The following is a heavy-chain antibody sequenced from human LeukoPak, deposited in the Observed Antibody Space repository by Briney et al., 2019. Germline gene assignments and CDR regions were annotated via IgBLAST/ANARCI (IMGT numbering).Heavy chain of an antibody. J-gene: IGHJ5*02. CDR2: ISSSASST. D-gene: IGHD1-1*01. CDR3: ARGPRDGTTGHSLS. CDR1: GFTFSTYA. Sequence: PGGSLRLSCAASGFTFSTYAMSWVRQAPGKGLEWLSLISSSASSTHYADAVKGRFTISRDNAKSSLYLQMNSLRAEDTGVYYCARGPRDGTTGHSLSWGQGTLVTVSS. V-gene: IGHV3-48*01.